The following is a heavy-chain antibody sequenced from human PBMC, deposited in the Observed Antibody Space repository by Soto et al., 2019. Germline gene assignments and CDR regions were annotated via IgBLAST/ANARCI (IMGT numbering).Heavy chain of an antibody. V-gene: IGHV1-18*04. CDR3: ARVGKPFTIFGVGTRYYYDGMDV. CDR2: ISAYNGNT. CDR1: GYTFTSYG. D-gene: IGHD3-3*01. Sequence: QVQLVQSGAEVKKPGASVKVSCKASGYTFTSYGISWVRQAPGQGLEWMGWISAYNGNTNYAQKLQGRVTMTTDTSTSTAYMELRSQRYDDTAVDYCARVGKPFTIFGVGTRYYYDGMDVWGQGTTVTVSS. J-gene: IGHJ6*02.